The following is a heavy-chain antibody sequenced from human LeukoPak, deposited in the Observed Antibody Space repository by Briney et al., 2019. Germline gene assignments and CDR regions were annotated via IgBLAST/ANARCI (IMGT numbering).Heavy chain of an antibody. D-gene: IGHD4-11*01. CDR3: ARHVRSNYAPLDY. CDR2: IYYSGDT. J-gene: IGHJ4*02. Sequence: SETLSLTCTVSGGSISSHGYYWAWLRQPPGKGLEWIGNIYYSGDTYYNPSLKSRVTISVDTSKNQFSLKLSSVTAADTAVYYCARHVRSNYAPLDYWGQGTLVTVSS. V-gene: IGHV4-39*01. CDR1: GGSISSHGYY.